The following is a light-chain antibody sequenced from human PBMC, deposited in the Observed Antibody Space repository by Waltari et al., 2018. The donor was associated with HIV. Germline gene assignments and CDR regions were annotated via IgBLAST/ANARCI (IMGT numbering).Light chain of an antibody. CDR1: SSDVGAYDF. Sequence: QSALTQPRSVSGSPGQSVTISCTGTSSDVGAYDFVSWYQQYPGQAPKLMLYDVTKRPSGVPDRFSGSKSGNTASLTISGRQAEDEADYYCCSYAGSYTYVFGTATELTVL. CDR3: CSYAGSYTYV. V-gene: IGLV2-11*01. J-gene: IGLJ1*01. CDR2: DVT.